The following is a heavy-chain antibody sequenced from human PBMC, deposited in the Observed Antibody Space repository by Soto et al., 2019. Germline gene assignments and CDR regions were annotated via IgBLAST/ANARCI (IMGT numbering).Heavy chain of an antibody. CDR2: SIPIFGTA. CDR3: ARAVRYQLANYYYYYGMDV. Sequence: QVQLVQSGAEVKKPGSSVKVSCKASGGTFSSYAISWVRQAPGQGLEWMGGSIPIFGTANYAQKFQGRVTITADESTSTGYMELRSLRSEDTAVYYCARAVRYQLANYYYYYGMDVWGQGTTVTVSS. V-gene: IGHV1-69*01. CDR1: GGTFSSYA. D-gene: IGHD2-2*01. J-gene: IGHJ6*01.